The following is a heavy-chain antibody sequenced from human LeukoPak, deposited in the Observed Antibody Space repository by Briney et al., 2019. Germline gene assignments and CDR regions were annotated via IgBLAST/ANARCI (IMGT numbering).Heavy chain of an antibody. D-gene: IGHD3-3*01. CDR2: VSYSGGT. CDR1: GASVSSHY. V-gene: IGHV4-59*02. J-gene: IGHJ4*02. CDR3: AGLSTYYDFWSPLDY. Sequence: SETLSLTCTVSGASVSSHYWSWIRQPPGKGLEWIGSVSYSGGTNYNPSLKSRVTISLDTSRDQFSLRPNSVTAADTAVFYCAGLSTYYDFWSPLDYWGQGTLVTVSS.